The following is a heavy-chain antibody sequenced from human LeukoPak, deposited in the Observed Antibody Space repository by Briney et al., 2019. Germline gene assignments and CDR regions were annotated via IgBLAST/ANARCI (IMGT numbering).Heavy chain of an antibody. D-gene: IGHD3-3*01. CDR3: ARETHDFWSGYPSSGMDV. V-gene: IGHV4-61*08. Sequence: SETLSLTCTVSGGSISSGGYYWSWIRQHPGKGLEWIGYIYYSGSTNYNPSLKSRVTISVDTSKNQFSLKLSSVTAADTAVYYCARETHDFWSGYPSSGMDVWGQGTTVTVSS. CDR2: IYYSGST. J-gene: IGHJ6*02. CDR1: GGSISSGGYY.